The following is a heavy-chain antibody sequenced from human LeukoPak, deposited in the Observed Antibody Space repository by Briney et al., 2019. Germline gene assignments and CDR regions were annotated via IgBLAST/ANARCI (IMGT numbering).Heavy chain of an antibody. J-gene: IGHJ5*02. D-gene: IGHD5-24*01. CDR3: AASRDGYYSWFSP. CDR2: INPNSGGT. CDR1: VYTLTGYY. V-gene: IGHV1-2*02. Sequence: ASVKVSCKASVYTLTGYYMHWVRQAPGQGLEWMGWINPNSGGTNYAQKFQGRVTMTRVTSISTAYVELSRLRSDDTAVYYCAASRDGYYSWFSPWGQGTLVTVSS.